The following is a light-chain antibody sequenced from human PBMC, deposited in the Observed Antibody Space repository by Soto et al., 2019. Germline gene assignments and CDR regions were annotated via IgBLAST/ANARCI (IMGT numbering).Light chain of an antibody. CDR1: SSDIGDSY. J-gene: IGLJ3*02. Sequence: QSVLTQPPSVSAAPGQKVSISFSGASSDIGDSYVSWYQHLPGTAPKLLIYDNSKRTSGIPGRFSGSKSGTSATLAITGLQTGDEANYYCATWDNSLSAVFGGGTKLTVL. CDR3: ATWDNSLSAV. V-gene: IGLV1-51*01. CDR2: DNS.